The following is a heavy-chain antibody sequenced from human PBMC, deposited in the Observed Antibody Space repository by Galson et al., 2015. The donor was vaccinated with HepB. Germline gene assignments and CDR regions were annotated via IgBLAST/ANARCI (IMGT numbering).Heavy chain of an antibody. V-gene: IGHV4-61*01. CDR2: IFYSGST. Sequence: ETLSLTCTVFSDSVSSGSYYWSWIRQPPGKGLEWIAYIFYSGSTNYNPSLKSRVTISIDTSKNQFSLKLSSVAAADTAVYYCARDLGTINFDYWGQGTLVTVSS. D-gene: IGHD7-27*01. CDR1: SDSVSSGSYY. CDR3: ARDLGTINFDY. J-gene: IGHJ4*02.